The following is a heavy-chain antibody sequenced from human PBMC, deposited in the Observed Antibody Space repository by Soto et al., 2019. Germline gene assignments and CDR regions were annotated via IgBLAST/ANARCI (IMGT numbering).Heavy chain of an antibody. CDR1: GFTFSDYY. Sequence: HVQMVESGGDLVKPGGSLRLSCAVSGFTFSDYYMSWFRQAPEQGLEWIAYISGRGNYTNYADSVRGGFTISRDNIKNSLFLQMNSLRDEDTAIYYCARDGGEIIAAATGGGYGMDVWGQGTTVIVSS. V-gene: IGHV3-11*06. CDR2: ISGRGNYT. D-gene: IGHD6-6*01. J-gene: IGHJ6*02. CDR3: ARDGGEIIAAATGGGYGMDV.